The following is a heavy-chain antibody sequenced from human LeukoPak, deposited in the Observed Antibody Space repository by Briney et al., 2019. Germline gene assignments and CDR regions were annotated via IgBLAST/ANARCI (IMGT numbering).Heavy chain of an antibody. D-gene: IGHD1-26*01. J-gene: IGHJ4*02. CDR3: ARGWRELRPFDY. Sequence: GGSLRLSCAASGFTFSSYEMNWVRQAPGKGLEWVSYISSSGSTIYYADSVKGRFTISRDNAKNSLYLQMNSLRAEDTAVYYCARGWRELRPFDYWGQGTLVTVSS. CDR1: GFTFSSYE. V-gene: IGHV3-48*03. CDR2: ISSSGSTI.